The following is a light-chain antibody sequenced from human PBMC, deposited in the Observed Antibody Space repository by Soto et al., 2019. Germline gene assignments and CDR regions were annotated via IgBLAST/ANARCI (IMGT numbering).Light chain of an antibody. CDR3: QQYNSYPLT. V-gene: IGKV1-5*03. CDR1: QSISTW. Sequence: DIQMTQSPSTLSASVGDRVTITCRASQSISTWLAWYQQKPGKAPKFLIHKASTLESGVPSRFSGSGSGTEFTLTITSLQPDDFATYFFQQYNSYPLTFGGGTKLDIK. J-gene: IGKJ4*01. CDR2: KAS.